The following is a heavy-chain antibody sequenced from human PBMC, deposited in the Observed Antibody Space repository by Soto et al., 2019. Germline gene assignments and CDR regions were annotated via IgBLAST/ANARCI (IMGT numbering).Heavy chain of an antibody. CDR1: GGSFSGYY. CDR2: INDSGST. V-gene: IGHV4-34*01. J-gene: IGHJ4*02. CDR3: ARWPQLEPRFDY. Sequence: PSETLSLTCAVYGGSFSGYYWSWIRQPPGKGLEWTGEINDSGSTKYNPSLKSRGTISLDTSKNQFSLKLRSVTAADTAVYYCARWPQLEPRFDYWGQGTLVTVSS. D-gene: IGHD1-1*01.